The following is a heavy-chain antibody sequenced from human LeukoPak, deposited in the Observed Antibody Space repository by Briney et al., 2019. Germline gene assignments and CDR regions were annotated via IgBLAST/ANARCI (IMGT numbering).Heavy chain of an antibody. CDR1: GYSFTSYW. V-gene: IGHV5-51*01. J-gene: IGHJ4*02. CDR2: IYPGDSDT. Sequence: PGESLKISCKGSGYSFTSYWIGWVRQMPGEGLEWMGIIYPGDSDTRYSPSFQGQVTISADKSISTAYLQWSSLKASDTAMYYCATLRMTAIMVFYFAYWGQGTLVTVSS. D-gene: IGHD2-21*02. CDR3: ATLRMTAIMVFYFAY.